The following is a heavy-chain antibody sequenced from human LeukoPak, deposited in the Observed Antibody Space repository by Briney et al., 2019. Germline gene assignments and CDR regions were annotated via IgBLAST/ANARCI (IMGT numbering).Heavy chain of an antibody. V-gene: IGHV1-18*04. CDR2: ISAYNGNT. CDR3: ARNYYGSGSYGFSGRGWFDP. D-gene: IGHD3-10*01. J-gene: IGHJ5*02. Sequence: ASVKVSCKASGYTFTGYYMHWVRQAPGQGLEWMGWISAYNGNTNYAQKLQGRVTMTTDTSTSTAYMELRSLRSDDTAVYYCARNYYGSGSYGFSGRGWFDPWGQGTLVTVSS. CDR1: GYTFTGYY.